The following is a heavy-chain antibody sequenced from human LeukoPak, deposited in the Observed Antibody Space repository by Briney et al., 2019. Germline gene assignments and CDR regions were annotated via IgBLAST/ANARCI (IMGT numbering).Heavy chain of an antibody. Sequence: SETLSLTCTVSGGSISSSTYYWGWIRQPPGKGLEWIGSIYYSGSTYYNPSLKSRVTISVDTSKNQFSLKLSSVTAADAAVYYCARGYCTNAVCSLGPTQAWGQGTLVTVSS. CDR1: GGSISSSTYY. CDR2: IYYSGST. J-gene: IGHJ4*02. CDR3: ARGYCTNAVCSLGPTQA. V-gene: IGHV4-39*07. D-gene: IGHD2-8*01.